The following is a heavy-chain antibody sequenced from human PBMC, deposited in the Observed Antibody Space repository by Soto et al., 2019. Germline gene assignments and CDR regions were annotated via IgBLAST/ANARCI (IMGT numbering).Heavy chain of an antibody. CDR3: ARSSGSYSHIDC. Sequence: NPSETLSLTCTVSVGSISNDDYCWTWIRQHPGKGLEWIGDIYYSGSTYYTPSLKSRVIVSVDTSKNQFSLKLSSVTAADTAVYYCARSSGSYSHIDCWGQGTLVTVSS. CDR2: IYYSGST. J-gene: IGHJ4*02. V-gene: IGHV4-31*03. D-gene: IGHD1-26*01. CDR1: VGSISNDDYC.